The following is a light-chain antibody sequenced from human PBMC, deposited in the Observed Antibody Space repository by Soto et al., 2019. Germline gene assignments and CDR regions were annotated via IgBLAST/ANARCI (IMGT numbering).Light chain of an antibody. CDR2: DAS. V-gene: IGKV3-11*01. CDR1: QSVSSY. Sequence: EIVLTQSPATLSLSPGERATLSCRASQSVSSYLAWYQQKPGQAPRLLIYDASNRVTGIPARFSGSGSGTDFTLTISSLEPEDFAVYYCQQRSNWPQITFGQGTRLEIK. J-gene: IGKJ5*01. CDR3: QQRSNWPQIT.